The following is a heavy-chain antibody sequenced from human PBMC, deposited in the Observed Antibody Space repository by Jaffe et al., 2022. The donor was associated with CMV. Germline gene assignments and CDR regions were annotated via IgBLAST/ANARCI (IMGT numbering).Heavy chain of an antibody. Sequence: EVQLLESGGGLVQPGGSLRLSCAASGFTLSSYAMSWVRQAPGKGLEWVSAISGSSGSTYYADSVKGRFTISRDNSKNTLYLQMNSLRAEDTAVYYCAKDRWRGYNSGGMDVWGQGTTVTVSS. CDR1: GFTLSSYA. D-gene: IGHD5-18*01. V-gene: IGHV3-23*01. J-gene: IGHJ6*02. CDR2: ISGSSGST. CDR3: AKDRWRGYNSGGMDV.